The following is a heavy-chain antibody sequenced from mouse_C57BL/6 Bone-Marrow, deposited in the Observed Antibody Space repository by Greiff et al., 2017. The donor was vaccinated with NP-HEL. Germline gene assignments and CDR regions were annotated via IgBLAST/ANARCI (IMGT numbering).Heavy chain of an antibody. CDR2: ISSGGSYT. CDR1: GFTFSSYG. Sequence: EVKVVESGGDLVKPGGSLKLSCAASGFTFSSYGMSWVRQTPDKRLEWVATISSGGSYTYYPDSVKGRFTISRDNAKNTLYLQMSSLKSEDTAMYYCARGVGFDYWGQGTTLTVS. CDR3: ARGVGFDY. D-gene: IGHD1-1*01. J-gene: IGHJ2*01. V-gene: IGHV5-6*01.